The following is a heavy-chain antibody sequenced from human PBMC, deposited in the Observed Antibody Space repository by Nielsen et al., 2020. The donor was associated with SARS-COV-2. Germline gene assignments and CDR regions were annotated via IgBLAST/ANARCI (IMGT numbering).Heavy chain of an antibody. CDR2: ISGSGGST. V-gene: IGHV3-23*01. CDR1: GFTFSSYA. Sequence: GESLKISCAASGFTFSSYAMSWVRQAPGKGLEWVSAISGSGGSTYYADSVKGRFTISRDNSKNTLYLQMNSLRAEDTAVYYCARDLGYRSTALRGDWFDPWGQGTLVTVSS. J-gene: IGHJ5*02. CDR3: ARDLGYRSTALRGDWFDP. D-gene: IGHD3-16*02.